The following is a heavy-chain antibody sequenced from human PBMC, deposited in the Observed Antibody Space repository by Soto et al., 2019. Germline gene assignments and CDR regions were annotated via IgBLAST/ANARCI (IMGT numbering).Heavy chain of an antibody. CDR2: ISAYNGNT. D-gene: IGHD3-10*01. J-gene: IGHJ6*02. CDR3: ARVRTMVRGVIRPNYYYYGMDV. Sequence: ASVKVSCKASGYTFTSYGISWVRQAPGQGLEWMGWISAYNGNTNYAQKLQGRVTMTTDTSTSTAYMELRSLRSDDTAVYYCARVRTMVRGVIRPNYYYYGMDVWCQGTTVTVSS. CDR1: GYTFTSYG. V-gene: IGHV1-18*01.